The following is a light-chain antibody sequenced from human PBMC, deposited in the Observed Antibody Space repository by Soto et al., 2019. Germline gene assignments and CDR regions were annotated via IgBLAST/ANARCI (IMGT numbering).Light chain of an antibody. CDR3: QLYDSSLYT. CDR1: QSVSSSY. V-gene: IGKV3-20*01. CDR2: GAS. Sequence: ELVLTQSPGTLSLSPGERATLALRASQSVSSSYLAWYKQRPGQAPMLLIYGASTSATDITDRFYGSGSVTDFTLTTSRLEPEDFAVYYCQLYDSSLYTFGQGTKLEIK. J-gene: IGKJ2*01.